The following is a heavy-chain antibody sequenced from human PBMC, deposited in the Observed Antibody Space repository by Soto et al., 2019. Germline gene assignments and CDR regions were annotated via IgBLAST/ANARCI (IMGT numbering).Heavy chain of an antibody. J-gene: IGHJ3*02. CDR2: ITWNGVNT. V-gene: IGHV3-9*01. Sequence: EEQLVESGGALVQPGRSLRLSCAASGFTFDDYAMHWVRQVPGKGLEWVSFITWNGVNTAYADSIGGRFTISRYNAKNALYLQLNLLSAEDTALYYCTRGYGSVGSCAFDIWGQGTMVAVSS. D-gene: IGHD2-15*01. CDR1: GFTFDDYA. CDR3: TRGYGSVGSCAFDI.